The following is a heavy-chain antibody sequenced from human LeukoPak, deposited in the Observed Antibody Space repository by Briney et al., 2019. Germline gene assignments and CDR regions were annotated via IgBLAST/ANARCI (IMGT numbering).Heavy chain of an antibody. V-gene: IGHV3-48*01. Sequence: GGSLRLSCAASGFTFRTYCMNWVRQAPGKGLEWISYISSSSSTLYYADSVKGRFSISRDNAKDSLYLQMNSLRAEDTAFYYCAREDYDILTGCFDYWGQGSLVSASS. CDR2: ISSSSSTL. CDR3: AREDYDILTGCFDY. D-gene: IGHD3-9*01. CDR1: GFTFRTYC. J-gene: IGHJ4*02.